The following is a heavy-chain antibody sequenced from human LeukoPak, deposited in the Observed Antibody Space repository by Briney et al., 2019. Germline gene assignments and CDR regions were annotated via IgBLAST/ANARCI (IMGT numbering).Heavy chain of an antibody. Sequence: EASVKVSCKASGYTFTGYYMHWVRQAPGQGLEWMGWINPNSGGTNYAQKFQGRVTMTRDTSISTAYMELSRLRSDDTAVYYCARAIVGATIFDYWGQGILVTVSS. V-gene: IGHV1-2*02. D-gene: IGHD1-26*01. J-gene: IGHJ4*02. CDR2: INPNSGGT. CDR1: GYTFTGYY. CDR3: ARAIVGATIFDY.